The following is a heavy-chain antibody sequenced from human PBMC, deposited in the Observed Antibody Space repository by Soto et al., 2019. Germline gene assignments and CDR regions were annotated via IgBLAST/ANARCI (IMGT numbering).Heavy chain of an antibody. V-gene: IGHV4-34*01. CDR1: GGSFSGYY. D-gene: IGHD2-2*01. J-gene: IGHJ6*02. CDR2: INHSGST. Sequence: PSETLSLTCAVYGGSFSGYYWSWIRQPPGKGLEWIGEINHSGSTNYNPSLKSRVTISVDTSKNQFSLKLSSVTAADTAVYYCARTVPAATYYYYGMDVWVQGTTVTVSS. CDR3: ARTVPAATYYYYGMDV.